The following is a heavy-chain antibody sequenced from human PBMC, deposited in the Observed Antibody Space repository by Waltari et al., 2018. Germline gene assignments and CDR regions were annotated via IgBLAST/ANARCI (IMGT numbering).Heavy chain of an antibody. J-gene: IGHJ4*02. D-gene: IGHD3-10*01. Sequence: QVQLVQSGAEVKKPGASVKVSCKASGYTFTNSDINWVRQAPGQGLEWMGWMNPDTGNTGYTEEFQGRVTMTKKTSINTASMELNSLRSDDTAVYYCVRGTSRSRFFDYWGQGSLVVVSS. CDR1: GYTFTNSD. V-gene: IGHV1-8*01. CDR3: VRGTSRSRFFDY. CDR2: MNPDTGNT.